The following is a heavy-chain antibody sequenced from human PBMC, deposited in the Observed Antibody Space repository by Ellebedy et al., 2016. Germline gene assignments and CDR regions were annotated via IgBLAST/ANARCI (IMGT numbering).Heavy chain of an antibody. CDR3: ARKRRYYDILTGLHDAFDI. Sequence: GGSLRLSXAASGFTFSSYSMNWVRQAPGTGLEWVSYTSSSSSTIYYADSVKGRFTISRDNATKSLYLKMNSLRAEDTAVYYCARKRRYYDILTGLHDAFDIWGQGTMVTVSS. CDR2: TSSSSSTI. V-gene: IGHV3-48*04. D-gene: IGHD3-9*01. J-gene: IGHJ3*02. CDR1: GFTFSSYS.